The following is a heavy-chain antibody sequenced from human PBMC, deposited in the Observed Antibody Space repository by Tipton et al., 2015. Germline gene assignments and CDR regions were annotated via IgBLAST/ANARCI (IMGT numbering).Heavy chain of an antibody. J-gene: IGHJ6*02. D-gene: IGHD3-22*01. CDR2: IHYSGST. Sequence: TLSLTCTVSGDSISRSTDYWGWIRQPPGKGLEWIGYIHYSGSTNSNPSLKSRVTISVDTSKNQFSLNLSSVTAADTAVYYCARDRLNYYDSSGPVPYYAMDVWGQGTTVTVSS. V-gene: IGHV4-61*05. CDR3: ARDRLNYYDSSGPVPYYAMDV. CDR1: GDSISRSTDY.